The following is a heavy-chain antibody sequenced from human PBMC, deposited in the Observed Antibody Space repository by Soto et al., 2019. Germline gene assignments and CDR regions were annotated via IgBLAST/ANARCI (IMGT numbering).Heavy chain of an antibody. Sequence: SETLSLTCSVSYGSVRSDPFYWTWIRQHPGKGLEWSGYIYYRGNTYYHPSLKSRVTISIDTSKNKFSLRLNSVTDADTAVYYCARYGYSSSDFDHWGQGTLVTVSS. CDR1: YGSVRSDPFY. V-gene: IGHV4-31*03. CDR2: IYYRGNT. CDR3: ARYGYSSSDFDH. D-gene: IGHD6-13*01. J-gene: IGHJ4*01.